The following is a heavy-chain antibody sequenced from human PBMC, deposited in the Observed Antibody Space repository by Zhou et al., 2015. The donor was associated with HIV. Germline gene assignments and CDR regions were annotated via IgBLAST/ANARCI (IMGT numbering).Heavy chain of an antibody. CDR3: ARDPYCSSTSCHPEGSYGMDV. D-gene: IGHD2-2*01. V-gene: IGHV1-2*02. CDR1: GYTFTGYY. CDR2: INPNSGGT. Sequence: QVQLVQSGAEVKKPGASVKVSCKASGYTFTGYYMHWVRQAPGQGLEWMGWINPNSGGTNYAQKFQGRVTMTRDTSISTAYMELSRLRSDDTAVYYCARDPYCSSTSCHPEGSYGMDVWGQGTTVTVSS. J-gene: IGHJ6*02.